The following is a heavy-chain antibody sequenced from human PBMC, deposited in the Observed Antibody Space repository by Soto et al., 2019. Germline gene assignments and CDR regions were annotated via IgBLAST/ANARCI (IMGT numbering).Heavy chain of an antibody. D-gene: IGHD3-16*01. V-gene: IGHV3-53*02. CDR3: ARDNSILGAPFQD. CDR1: GFTVSSNS. CDR2: IYADGGT. Sequence: EVELVETGGGLIQPGGSLRISCAVSGFTVSSNSMSWVRQAPGKGLEWVSLIYADGGTYYGDSVKGRFTISRDTSKNTVSLQMTSLRADDTAVYYCARDNSILGAPFQDWGQGTLVTVSS. J-gene: IGHJ1*01.